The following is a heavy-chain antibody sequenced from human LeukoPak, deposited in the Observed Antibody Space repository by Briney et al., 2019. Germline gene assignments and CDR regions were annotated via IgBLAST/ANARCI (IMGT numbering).Heavy chain of an antibody. CDR3: ARVHYYYYMDV. J-gene: IGHJ6*03. CDR1: GGSIRSYY. CDR2: IYNSGST. Sequence: SETLSLTCTVSGGSIRSYYWSWIRQPPGKGLEWIGYIYNSGSTNYNPSLKSRVTISVDTSKNQFSLKLSSVTAADTAVYYCARVHYYYYMDVWGKGTTVTVSS. V-gene: IGHV4-59*01.